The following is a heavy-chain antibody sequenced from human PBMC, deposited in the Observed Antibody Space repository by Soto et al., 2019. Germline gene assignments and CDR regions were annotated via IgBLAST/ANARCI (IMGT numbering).Heavy chain of an antibody. CDR3: ARILRRYSGYAQTHYYYMDV. V-gene: IGHV2-70*11. CDR1: GFSLSTSGMC. Sequence: SGPTLVKPPQTLTLTCTFSGFSLSTSGMCVSWIRQPPGKALEWLARIDWDDDKYYSTSLKTRLTISKDTSKNQVVLTMTNMDPVDTATYYCARILRRYSGYAQTHYYYMDVWGKGTTVTVSS. CDR2: IDWDDDK. J-gene: IGHJ6*03. D-gene: IGHD5-12*01.